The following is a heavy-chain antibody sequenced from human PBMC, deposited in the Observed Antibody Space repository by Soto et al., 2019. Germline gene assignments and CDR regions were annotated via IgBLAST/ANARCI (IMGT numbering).Heavy chain of an antibody. CDR2: VSGSGGST. J-gene: IGHJ4*02. V-gene: IGHV3-23*01. D-gene: IGHD3-22*01. CDR1: GFTFSTYG. CDR3: AKASSGSGYLPLDY. Sequence: EVQLLESGGGLVQPGGSLRLSCAASGFTFSTYGMSWVRQAPGKGLEWVSAVSGSGGSTYYADSVKGRFSISRDNSKNTLYLEMNSLRAEDTAIYYCAKASSGSGYLPLDYLGQGALVTVAS.